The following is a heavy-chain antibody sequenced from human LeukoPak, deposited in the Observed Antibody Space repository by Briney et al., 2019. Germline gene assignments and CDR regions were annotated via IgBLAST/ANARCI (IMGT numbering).Heavy chain of an antibody. CDR1: GFTFSNAW. D-gene: IGHD2-15*01. J-gene: IGHJ4*02. V-gene: IGHV3-15*01. CDR3: TARYGSGGRCDY. CDR2: MKRKTDGGNT. Sequence: KPGGSLRLSCAASGFTFSNAWMEWVRQAPGKGLEWVSRMKRKTDGGNTNYAAPVKGRFTISRDDSKTTLYLQMNSLKTEDTAVYYCTARYGSGGRCDYWGQGTLVTVSS.